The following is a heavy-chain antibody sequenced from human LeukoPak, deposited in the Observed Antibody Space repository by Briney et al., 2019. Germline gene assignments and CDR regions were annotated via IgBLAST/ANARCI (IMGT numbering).Heavy chain of an antibody. CDR1: GGIFSSYA. Sequence: ASVKVSCKASGGIFSSYAISWVRQAPGQGLEWMGGIIPIFGTANYAQKFQGRVTITADESTSTAYMELSSLRSEDTAVYYCAREVGATFSYSNAFDIWGQGTMVTVSS. J-gene: IGHJ3*02. D-gene: IGHD1-26*01. V-gene: IGHV1-69*13. CDR3: AREVGATFSYSNAFDI. CDR2: IIPIFGTA.